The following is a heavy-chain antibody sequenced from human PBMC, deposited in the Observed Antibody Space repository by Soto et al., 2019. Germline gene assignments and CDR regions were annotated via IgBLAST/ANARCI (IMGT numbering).Heavy chain of an antibody. Sequence: QLQLQESGPGLVKPSETLSLTCTVSGGSISSSSYYWGWIRQPPGKGLEWIGSIYYSGSTYYNPSLKSRVTISVDTSKNQFSLKLSSVTAADTAVYYCARNYYDSSGYYYSLPHNYYFDYWGQGTLVTVSS. J-gene: IGHJ4*02. D-gene: IGHD3-22*01. CDR1: GGSISSSSYY. CDR3: ARNYYDSSGYYYSLPHNYYFDY. V-gene: IGHV4-39*01. CDR2: IYYSGST.